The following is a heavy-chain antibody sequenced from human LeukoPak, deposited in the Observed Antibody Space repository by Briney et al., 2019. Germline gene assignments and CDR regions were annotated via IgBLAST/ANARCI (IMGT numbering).Heavy chain of an antibody. V-gene: IGHV1-18*01. CDR1: GYTFISYG. D-gene: IGHD5-24*01. CDR2: ISAYDGDT. CDR3: ARIRDGAFDI. J-gene: IGHJ3*02. Sequence: ASVKVSCEASGYTFISYGINWVQQAPGQGLEWMGWISAYDGDTNYAHKFQGRVTMTTDTSTRTASMELRSLRSDDTAVYYCARIRDGAFDIWGQGTMVTVSS.